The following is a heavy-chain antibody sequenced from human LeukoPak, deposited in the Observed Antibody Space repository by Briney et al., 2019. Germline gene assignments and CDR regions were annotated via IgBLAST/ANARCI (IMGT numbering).Heavy chain of an antibody. D-gene: IGHD3-10*01. CDR3: ARTKEYYYGSGTYYKKEKYYHYYGMDV. CDR2: INNSGRT. Sequence: ETLTLTCAVYGWTFSSYYWSWIRQPPGTGLEWIGEINNSGRTNYNASLKSRVTISADASKNQLSLMLSSVTAADTAVYYCARTKEYYYGSGTYYKKEKYYHYYGMDVWGRGTTVTVSS. J-gene: IGHJ6*02. CDR1: GWTFSSYY. V-gene: IGHV4-34*01.